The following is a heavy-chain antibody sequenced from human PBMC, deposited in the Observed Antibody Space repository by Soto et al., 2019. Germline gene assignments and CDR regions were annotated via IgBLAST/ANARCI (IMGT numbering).Heavy chain of an antibody. D-gene: IGHD1-26*01. Sequence: GGSLRLSCSASVFPFSPYTMHWVRQAPGQGLEWVAVISYDGTNQYYADSVKGRFIISRGNSNNTLSLQMHSLKSEDTAVYFCARGAIVGVNDVFDVWGQGTMVTVSS. V-gene: IGHV3-30*14. CDR2: ISYDGTNQ. CDR3: ARGAIVGVNDVFDV. CDR1: VFPFSPYT. J-gene: IGHJ3*01.